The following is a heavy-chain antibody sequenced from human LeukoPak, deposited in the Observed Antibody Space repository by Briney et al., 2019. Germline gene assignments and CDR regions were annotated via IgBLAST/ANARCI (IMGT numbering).Heavy chain of an antibody. J-gene: IGHJ4*02. Sequence: GGSLRLSCVASGVTLSNYAMSWARQAPGKGLEWVSGISGSGSSTYYADSVKGRFTISRDNSENTLSLQMNSLRADDTAIYYCAKSCNSGNCYYNYWGQGTLVTVSS. CDR1: GVTLSNYA. CDR2: ISGSGSST. D-gene: IGHD2/OR15-2a*01. CDR3: AKSCNSGNCYYNY. V-gene: IGHV3-23*01.